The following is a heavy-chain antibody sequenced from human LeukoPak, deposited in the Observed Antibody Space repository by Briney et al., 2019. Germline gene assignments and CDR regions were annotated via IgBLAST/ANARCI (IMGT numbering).Heavy chain of an antibody. Sequence: PGGSLRLACVDSVLTFSTYSMYWVRQAPGKGLEWVSSISSGSSYIYYGDSVKGRFTISRDNAKNSLYLQMNSLRAEDTAVYYCARDGAVTNGRYFDYWGQGTLVTVSS. J-gene: IGHJ4*02. V-gene: IGHV3-21*01. CDR2: ISSGSSYI. CDR3: ARDGAVTNGRYFDY. CDR1: VLTFSTYS. D-gene: IGHD4-17*01.